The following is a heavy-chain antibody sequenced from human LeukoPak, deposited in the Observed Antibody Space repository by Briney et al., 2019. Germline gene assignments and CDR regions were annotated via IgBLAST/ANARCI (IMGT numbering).Heavy chain of an antibody. J-gene: IGHJ4*02. D-gene: IGHD3-3*01. CDR3: ARGVAAFGVVISLPRN. Sequence: ASVKVSCKASGYTFTSYAMNWVRQAPGQGLEWMGWINTNTGNPTYAQGFTGRFVFSLDTSVSTAYLQISSLKVEDTAVYYCARGVAAFGVVISLPRNWGQGTLVTVSS. V-gene: IGHV7-4-1*02. CDR1: GYTFTSYA. CDR2: INTNTGNP.